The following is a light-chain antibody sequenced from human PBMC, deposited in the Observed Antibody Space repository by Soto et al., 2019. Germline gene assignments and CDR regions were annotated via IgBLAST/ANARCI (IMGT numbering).Light chain of an antibody. V-gene: IGKV1-39*01. CDR2: ATS. J-gene: IGKJ2*01. CDR1: QSISRY. Sequence: DIQMTQSPSSLSASVGDRVTITCRASQSISRYLNWYQHKPGKAPKLLIYATSSLQAGVPSRFSGSGSETDFILTISSLQPEDFATYYCQQRYSSPPTFGQGTKLEMK. CDR3: QQRYSSPPT.